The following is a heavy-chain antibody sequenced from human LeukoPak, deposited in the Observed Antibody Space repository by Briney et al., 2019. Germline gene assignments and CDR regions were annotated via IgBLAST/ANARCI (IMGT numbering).Heavy chain of an antibody. J-gene: IGHJ6*03. D-gene: IGHD2-15*01. Sequence: GASVKVSCKASGYTFTGYYMHWVRQAPGQGLEWMGWSNPNSGGTNYTQKFQGRVTMTRDTSISTAYMELRRLRSDDTAVYYGAREGGPECGGGSCYSRGDYYMVVWGKGTTVTVSS. CDR2: SNPNSGGT. CDR1: GYTFTGYY. CDR3: AREGGPECGGGSCYSRGDYYMVV. V-gene: IGHV1-2*02.